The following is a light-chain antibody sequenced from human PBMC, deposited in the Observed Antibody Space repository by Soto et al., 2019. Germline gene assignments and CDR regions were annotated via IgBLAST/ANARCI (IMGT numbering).Light chain of an antibody. V-gene: IGKV3-20*01. CDR2: GAS. CDR3: HQYGSSPRT. CDR1: QSVSSSY. Sequence: EIVLTQSPGTLSLSPGDRATLACRASQSVSSSYLAWYQQKPGQAPRLLIYGASSRATGIPDRFSGSGSGTDFTLTISRLEPEDFAVYYCHQYGSSPRTFGQGTKVDIK. J-gene: IGKJ1*01.